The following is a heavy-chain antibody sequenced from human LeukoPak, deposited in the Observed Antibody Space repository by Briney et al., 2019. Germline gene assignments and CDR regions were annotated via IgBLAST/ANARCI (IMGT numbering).Heavy chain of an antibody. CDR1: GFTFSDYY. CDR2: ISSSSCYT. Sequence: GGSLRLSCAASGFTFSDYYMSWIRQAAGKGLDWVSYISSSSCYTDYADSVKGRFTISRDNAKNSLNLQMNSLRAEDTAVYYCARDSGYSGYSDYWGQGTLVTVS. J-gene: IGHJ4*02. V-gene: IGHV3-11*05. D-gene: IGHD5-12*01. CDR3: ARDSGYSGYSDY.